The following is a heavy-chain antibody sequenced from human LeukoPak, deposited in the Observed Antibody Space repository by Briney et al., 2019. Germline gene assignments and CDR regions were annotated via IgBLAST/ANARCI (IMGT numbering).Heavy chain of an antibody. CDR2: ISSSSSYI. D-gene: IGHD6-19*01. Sequence: PGGSLRLSCAASGFTFSSYSMNWVRQAPGKGLEWVSSISSSSSYIYYADSVKGRLTISRDNAKNSLYLQMNSLRAEDTAVYYCARGALGIAVAGSSLDFDYWGQGTLVTVSS. CDR3: ARGALGIAVAGSSLDFDY. J-gene: IGHJ4*02. V-gene: IGHV3-21*01. CDR1: GFTFSSYS.